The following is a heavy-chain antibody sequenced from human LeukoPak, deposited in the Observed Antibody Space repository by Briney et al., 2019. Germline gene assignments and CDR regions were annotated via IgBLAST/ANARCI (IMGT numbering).Heavy chain of an antibody. J-gene: IGHJ4*02. Sequence: SETLSLTCTVSGDPISDYCWTWIRQPAGKGLEWIGRIYGNGSTNYNPSLKSRVAMSIDTSKMQFSLKLRSVTAADTAVYYCARVSGVTPLDYWGQGTLVTVSS. D-gene: IGHD3-3*01. CDR3: ARVSGVTPLDY. CDR2: IYGNGST. CDR1: GDPISDYC. V-gene: IGHV4-4*07.